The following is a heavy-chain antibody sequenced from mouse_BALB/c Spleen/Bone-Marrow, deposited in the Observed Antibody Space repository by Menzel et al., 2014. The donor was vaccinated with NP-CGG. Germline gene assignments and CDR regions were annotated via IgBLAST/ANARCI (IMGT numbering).Heavy chain of an antibody. D-gene: IGHD1-1*01. CDR3: TRVYWGSSYDY. Sequence: VQLQQSGAELVRPGASVKLSCKASGYTFTSYWINWVKQRPGQGLGWIGKIYPSDSYTNYNQKFKDKATLTVDKSSSTDCMQLSSPTSEYSAVDYCTRVYWGSSYDYWGQGTTLTVSS. CDR1: GYTFTSYW. CDR2: IYPSDSYT. V-gene: IGHV1-69*02. J-gene: IGHJ2*01.